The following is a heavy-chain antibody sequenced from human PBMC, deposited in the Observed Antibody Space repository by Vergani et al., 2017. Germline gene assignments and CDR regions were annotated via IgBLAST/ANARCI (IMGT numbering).Heavy chain of an antibody. V-gene: IGHV1-69*01. CDR3: AREXAHVPAAMHINYYYYMDV. D-gene: IGHD2-2*01. CDR2: IIPIFGTA. CDR1: GGTFSSYA. J-gene: IGHJ6*03. Sequence: QVQLVQSGAEVKKPGSSVKVSCKASGGTFSSYAISWVRQAPGQGLEWMGGIIPIFGTANYAQKFQGRVTITADESTSTAYMELSSLRSEDTAVYYCAREXAHVPAAMHINYYYYMDVWGKGTTVTVSS.